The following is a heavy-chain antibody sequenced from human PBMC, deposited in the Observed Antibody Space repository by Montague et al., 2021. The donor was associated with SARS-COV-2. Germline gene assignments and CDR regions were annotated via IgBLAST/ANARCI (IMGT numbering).Heavy chain of an antibody. V-gene: IGHV4-61*02. Sequence: TLPLTCTVSGGSISSGSYYWSWIRQPAGKGLEWIGRIYTSGSTNYNPSLQSRVTISVDTSKNQFSLKLSSVTAADTAVYYCARDLAPYYGSGSYYNPIDAFDIWGQGTMVTVSS. CDR2: IYTSGST. CDR1: GGSISSGSYY. D-gene: IGHD3-10*01. J-gene: IGHJ3*02. CDR3: ARDLAPYYGSGSYYNPIDAFDI.